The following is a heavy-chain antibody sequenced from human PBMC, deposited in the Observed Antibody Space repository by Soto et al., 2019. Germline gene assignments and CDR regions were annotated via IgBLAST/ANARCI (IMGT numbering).Heavy chain of an antibody. Sequence: SETLSLTCAVSGDSISSYYCMWIRQPPGKGLESIGYLYYGRSANYNPSLKSRVTLSVDTSTNQCSLTLSSMTAADTAVYYCARGLISGSHYSGGWYYFDSWGQGTQVTVSS. V-gene: IGHV4-59*01. CDR2: LYYGRSA. CDR1: GDSISSYY. CDR3: ARGLISGSHYSGGWYYFDS. J-gene: IGHJ4*02. D-gene: IGHD1-26*01.